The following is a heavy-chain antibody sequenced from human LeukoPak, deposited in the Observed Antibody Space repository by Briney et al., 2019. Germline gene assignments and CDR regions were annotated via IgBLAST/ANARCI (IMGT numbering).Heavy chain of an antibody. J-gene: IGHJ6*02. V-gene: IGHV4-30-4*01. D-gene: IGHD4-11*01. CDR2: IYYSGST. CDR1: GGSISSGDYY. Sequence: SRTLSLTCTVSGGSISSGDYYWSWIRQPPGKGLEWIGYIYYSGSTYYNPSLKSRVTISVDTSKNQFSLKLSSVTAADTAVYYCARDVYSNYYYGMDVWGQGTTVTVSS. CDR3: ARDVYSNYYYGMDV.